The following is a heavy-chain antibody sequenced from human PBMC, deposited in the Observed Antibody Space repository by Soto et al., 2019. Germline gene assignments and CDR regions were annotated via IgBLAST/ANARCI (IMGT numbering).Heavy chain of an antibody. CDR1: GDSISSSIYY. D-gene: IGHD3-16*01. Sequence: PSETLSLTCTVSGDSISSSIYYWGWIRQPPGKGLEWIGTISYSGNTYYNPSLQSRVTISVDTSKSQFSLKLSSMTAADTAVYYCTRSFMTQSDYWGQGTLVTVS. CDR2: ISYSGNT. J-gene: IGHJ4*02. CDR3: TRSFMTQSDY. V-gene: IGHV4-39*01.